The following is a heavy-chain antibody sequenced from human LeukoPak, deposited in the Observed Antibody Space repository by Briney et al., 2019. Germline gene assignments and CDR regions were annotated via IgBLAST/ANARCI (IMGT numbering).Heavy chain of an antibody. V-gene: IGHV3-23*01. CDR1: GFIFDTHT. J-gene: IGHJ6*02. D-gene: IGHD1-14*01. CDR3: VRRAAVRGMDF. CDR2: ISGSGDST. Sequence: GGSLRLSCTASGFIFDTHTLTWVRQAPGEGLEWVASISGSGDSTNYGDSVKGRFTISRDNFKRTVHLEMSNLRADDTAMYYCVRRAAVRGMDFWGLGTTVIVSS.